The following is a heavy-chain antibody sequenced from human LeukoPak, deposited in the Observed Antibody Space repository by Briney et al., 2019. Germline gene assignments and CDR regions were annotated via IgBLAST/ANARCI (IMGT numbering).Heavy chain of an antibody. J-gene: IGHJ4*02. CDR2: IRYDGSNK. V-gene: IGHV3-30*02. D-gene: IGHD6-13*01. CDR3: AKVGPPIAAAGTDY. CDR1: GFTFRSYG. Sequence: PGGSLRLSCAASGFTFRSYGMHWVRQAPGKGLEWVAFIRYDGSNKYYADSVKGRFIISRDNSKNTLYLQMNSLGAEDTAVYYCAKVGPPIAAAGTDYWGQGTLVTVSS.